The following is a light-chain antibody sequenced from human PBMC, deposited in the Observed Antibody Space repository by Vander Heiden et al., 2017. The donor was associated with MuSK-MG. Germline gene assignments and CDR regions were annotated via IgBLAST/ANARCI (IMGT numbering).Light chain of an antibody. CDR2: DAP. Sequence: DIQMTHSPSTLSPSVADTVTSTCRATQCVTRWFAWYQQQPGKPPQLPIYDAPSLQSGVPSRFSGSAFVRHFPLTILIIPPDDFATYCCQQYHTEMYTFGQGTTV. J-gene: IGKJ2*01. CDR1: QCVTRW. V-gene: IGKV1-5*01. CDR3: QQYHTEMYT.